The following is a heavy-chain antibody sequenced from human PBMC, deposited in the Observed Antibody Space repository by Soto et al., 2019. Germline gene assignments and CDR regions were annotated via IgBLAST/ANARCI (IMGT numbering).Heavy chain of an antibody. CDR2: IIPIFGTA. CDR1: GGTFSSYA. V-gene: IGHV1-69*13. D-gene: IGHD2-15*01. Sequence: GASVKVSCKASGGTFSSYAISWVRQAPGQGLEWMGGIIPIFGTANYAQKFQGRVTITADESTSTAYMELSSLRSEDTAVYYCARDREAATTPLLDPWGQGTLVTVSS. CDR3: ARDREAATTPLLDP. J-gene: IGHJ5*02.